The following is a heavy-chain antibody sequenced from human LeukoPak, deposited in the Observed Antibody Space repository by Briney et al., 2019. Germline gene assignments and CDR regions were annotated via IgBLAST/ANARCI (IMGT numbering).Heavy chain of an antibody. CDR1: GYTFTGYY. V-gene: IGHV1-2*02. D-gene: IGHD2-2*01. Sequence: ASVEVSCKASGYTFTGYYMHWVRQAPGQGLEWMGWINPNSGGTNYAQKFQGRVTMTRDTSISTAYMELSRLRSDDTAVYYCARGYCSSTSCGPDYWGQGTLVTVSS. CDR3: ARGYCSSTSCGPDY. CDR2: INPNSGGT. J-gene: IGHJ4*02.